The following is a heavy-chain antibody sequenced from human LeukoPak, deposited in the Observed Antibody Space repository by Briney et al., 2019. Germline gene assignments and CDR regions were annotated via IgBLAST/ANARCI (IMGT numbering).Heavy chain of an antibody. CDR3: ARDGSIAVSQYYYYYYYMDV. J-gene: IGHJ6*03. CDR2: ISSSSSYI. Sequence: PGGSLRLSCAAPGFTLSSYTMSWVRQAPGKGLEWVSSISSSSSYIYYADSVKGRFTISRDNAKNSLYLQMNSLRAEDTAVYYCARDGSIAVSQYYYYYYYMDVWGKGTTVTVSS. V-gene: IGHV3-21*01. CDR1: GFTLSSYT. D-gene: IGHD2-15*01.